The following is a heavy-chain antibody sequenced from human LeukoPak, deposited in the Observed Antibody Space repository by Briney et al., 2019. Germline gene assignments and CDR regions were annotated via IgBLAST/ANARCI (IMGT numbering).Heavy chain of an antibody. CDR2: IYHSGNT. V-gene: IGHV4-59*01. Sequence: SETLSLTCTVSGDSISGYYWSWIRQPPGKGLEWLGYIYHSGNTNYSPSLKSRVTISVDSSNNQFSLRLNSVTAADTALYYCAGTPIASTGTLFYWGLGTLVTVSS. D-gene: IGHD1-7*01. CDR3: AGTPIASTGTLFY. J-gene: IGHJ4*02. CDR1: GDSISGYY.